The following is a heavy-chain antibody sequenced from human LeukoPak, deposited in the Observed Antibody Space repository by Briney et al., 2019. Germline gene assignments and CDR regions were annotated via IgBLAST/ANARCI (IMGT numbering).Heavy chain of an antibody. J-gene: IGHJ4*02. CDR3: ARVLENGLSYFDY. CDR1: GGSISSSSYY. D-gene: IGHD3-3*01. V-gene: IGHV4-39*07. Sequence: SETLSLTCTVSGGSISSSSYYWGWIRQPPGKGLEWIGSIYYSGSTYYNPSLKSRVTISVDTSKNQFSLKLSSVTAADTAVYYCARVLENGLSYFDYWGQGTLVTVSS. CDR2: IYYSGST.